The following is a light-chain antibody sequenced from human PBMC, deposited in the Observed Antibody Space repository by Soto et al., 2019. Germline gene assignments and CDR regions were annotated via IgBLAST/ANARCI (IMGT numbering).Light chain of an antibody. CDR2: GAS. CDR1: QSVASRN. J-gene: IGKJ1*01. Sequence: IVLTQSPGTLSLSPGERATLSCRASQSVASRNLAWYQQKSGQAPRLLIYGASSRAIHTPDRFSGSGSGTDFTLTISGLEPEDFATYYCLQDSDYPLTFGQGTKVDIK. CDR3: LQDSDYPLT. V-gene: IGKV3-20*01.